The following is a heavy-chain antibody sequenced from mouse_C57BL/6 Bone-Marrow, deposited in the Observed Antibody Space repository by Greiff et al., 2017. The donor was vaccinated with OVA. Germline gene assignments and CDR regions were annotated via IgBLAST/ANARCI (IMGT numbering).Heavy chain of an antibody. CDR3: AREGSLYFDY. J-gene: IGHJ2*01. V-gene: IGHV1-82*01. D-gene: IGHD6-2*01. CDR2: IYPGDGVT. CDR1: GYAFSSSW. Sequence: QVQLQQSGPELVKPGASVTISCKASGYAFSSSWMNWVQQRPGKGFEWIGRIYPGDGVTNYNGKFKGKATLTDDTSSSTAYMQLSSLTSEDSAFYFCAREGSLYFDYWGQGTTLTFSS.